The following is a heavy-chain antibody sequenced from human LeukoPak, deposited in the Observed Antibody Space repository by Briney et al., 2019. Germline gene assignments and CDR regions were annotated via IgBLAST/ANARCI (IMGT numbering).Heavy chain of an antibody. J-gene: IGHJ4*02. D-gene: IGHD5/OR15-5a*01. Sequence: SETLSLTCTVSGGSISSYLWSWLRQSAGKRLEWLGRIHTSGTTTYIPSLQSRLTMSVGTSKSQVSLRLTSVTAADTAVYYCATEQVSASAWGFDYWGQGSLVTVSS. CDR1: GGSISSYL. CDR2: IHTSGTT. V-gene: IGHV4-4*07. CDR3: ATEQVSASAWGFDY.